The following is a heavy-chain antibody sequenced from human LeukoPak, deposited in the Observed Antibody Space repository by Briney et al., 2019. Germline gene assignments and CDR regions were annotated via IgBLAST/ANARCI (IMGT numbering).Heavy chain of an antibody. CDR1: GFTFGNDW. D-gene: IGHD3-3*01. J-gene: IGHJ4*02. CDR2: ISSSSSYI. Sequence: GGSLRLSCSASGFTFGNDWMNWVRQAPGKGLEWVSSISSSSSYIYYADSVKGRFTISRDNAKNSLYLQMNSLRAEDTAVYYCARGSITPHWDYWGQGTLVTVSS. CDR3: ARGSITPHWDY. V-gene: IGHV3-21*01.